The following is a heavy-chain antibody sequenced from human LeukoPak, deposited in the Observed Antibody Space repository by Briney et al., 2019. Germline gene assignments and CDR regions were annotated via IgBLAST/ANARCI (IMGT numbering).Heavy chain of an antibody. Sequence: SETLSLTCTVSGGSISSGDYYWSWIRQPPGKGLEWIGYIYYSGSTNYNPSLKSRVTISVDTSKNQFSLKLSSVTAADTAVYYCASGTSQKTRSRWTTAGVFDYWGQGTLVTVSS. D-gene: IGHD2-21*02. CDR2: IYYSGST. CDR1: GGSISSGDYY. CDR3: ASGTSQKTRSRWTTAGVFDY. V-gene: IGHV4-30-4*01. J-gene: IGHJ4*02.